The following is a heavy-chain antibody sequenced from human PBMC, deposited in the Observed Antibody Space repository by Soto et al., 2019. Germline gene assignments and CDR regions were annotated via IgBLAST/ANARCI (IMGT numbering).Heavy chain of an antibody. J-gene: IGHJ6*03. D-gene: IGHD3-3*01. CDR1: GGSISSYY. CDR3: ARVLFGFFEGVVITSPKDYYYYYMDV. V-gene: IGHV4-59*08. CDR2: IYYSGST. Sequence: SETLSLTCTVSGGSISSYYWSWIRQPPGKGLEWIGYIYYSGSTNYNPSLKSRGTISVDTSKNQFYLKLRSVTAADTAVYYCARVLFGFFEGVVITSPKDYYYYYMDVWGKGTTVTVSS.